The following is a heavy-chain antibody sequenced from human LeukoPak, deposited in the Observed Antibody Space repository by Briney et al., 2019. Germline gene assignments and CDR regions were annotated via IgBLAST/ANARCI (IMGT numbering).Heavy chain of an antibody. CDR3: AKMKRAGTNTDAFDI. Sequence: PGGSLRLSCAASGFTFSIFAMNWVRQAPGRGLEWVSSISSSGGSTYYADYVKGRFTISRDNSKNTLYLQMNSLRAEDTAVYYCAKMKRAGTNTDAFDIWGHGTMVTVSS. V-gene: IGHV3-23*01. J-gene: IGHJ3*02. CDR2: ISSSGGST. D-gene: IGHD6-19*01. CDR1: GFTFSIFA.